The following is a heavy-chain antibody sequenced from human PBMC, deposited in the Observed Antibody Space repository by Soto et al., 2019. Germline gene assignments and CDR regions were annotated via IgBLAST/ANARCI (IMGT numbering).Heavy chain of an antibody. CDR1: VFTFSSYA. Sequence: GGSLRLSCAASVFTFSSYAMHWVRQAPGKGLEWVAAITCSGGSTYYADSVKGRFTISRDNSKNTLYLQMNSLRAEDTAVYYCAKGDYYDSSGYQYYYYGMDVWGQGTTVTVSS. CDR2: ITCSGGST. J-gene: IGHJ6*02. CDR3: AKGDYYDSSGYQYYYYGMDV. V-gene: IGHV3-23*01. D-gene: IGHD3-22*01.